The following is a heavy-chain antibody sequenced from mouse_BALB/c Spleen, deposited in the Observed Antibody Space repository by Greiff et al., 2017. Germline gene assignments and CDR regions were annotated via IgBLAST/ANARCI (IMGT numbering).Heavy chain of an antibody. D-gene: IGHD2-4*01. V-gene: IGHV5-6-5*01. CDR1: GFTFSSYA. CDR2: ISSGGST. Sequence: EVQLVESGGGLVQPGGSLKLSCAASGFTFSSYAMSWVRQTPEKRLEWVASISSGGSTYYPASVKGRFTTSRDNARNNLYLQMSSLRSEDTAMYYCAREENYDYERGYAMDDWGEGTTVTVSS. J-gene: IGHJ4*01. CDR3: AREENYDYERGYAMDD.